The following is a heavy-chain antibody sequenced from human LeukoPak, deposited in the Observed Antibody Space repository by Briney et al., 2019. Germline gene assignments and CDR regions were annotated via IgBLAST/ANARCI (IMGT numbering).Heavy chain of an antibody. CDR1: GFTFSSYA. V-gene: IGHV3-23*01. CDR3: AKSTLPCSSGWYVSGQDY. J-gene: IGHJ4*02. D-gene: IGHD6-19*01. Sequence: PGGSLRLSCAASGFTFSSYAMSWVRQAPGKGLEWVSAISGSGGSTYYADSVKGRFTISRDNSKNTLYLQMNSLRAEDTAVYYCAKSTLPCSSGWYVSGQDYWGQGTLVTVSS. CDR2: ISGSGGST.